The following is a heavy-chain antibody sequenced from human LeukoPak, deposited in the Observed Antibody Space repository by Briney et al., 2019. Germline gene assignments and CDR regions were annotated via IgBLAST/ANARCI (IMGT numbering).Heavy chain of an antibody. CDR2: ISAYNGNT. CDR3: ARVYSRGLRLRYWFDP. V-gene: IGHV1-18*01. D-gene: IGHD5-12*01. Sequence: ASVKVSCRASGYTFTSYGISWVRQAPGQGLEWMGWISAYNGNTNYAQKLQGRVTMTTDTSTSTAYMELRSPRSDDTAVYYCARVYSRGLRLRYWFDPWGQGTLVTVSS. J-gene: IGHJ5*02. CDR1: GYTFTSYG.